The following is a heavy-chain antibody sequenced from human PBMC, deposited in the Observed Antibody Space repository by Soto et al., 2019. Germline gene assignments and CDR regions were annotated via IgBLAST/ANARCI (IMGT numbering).Heavy chain of an antibody. V-gene: IGHV3-23*01. J-gene: IGHJ4*02. CDR1: GFTFGNYA. CDR2: ISGSGAST. D-gene: IGHD4-17*01. Sequence: EVQLLESGGGLVQPGGSLRLSCAASGFTFGNYALTWVRQAPGKGLEWVSAISGSGASTYYADSVKGRFTISRDNSKNTFFLQMNRLRAGDTAVYSCAKEGYGDYAPFFFDSWGQGTLVTVSS. CDR3: AKEGYGDYAPFFFDS.